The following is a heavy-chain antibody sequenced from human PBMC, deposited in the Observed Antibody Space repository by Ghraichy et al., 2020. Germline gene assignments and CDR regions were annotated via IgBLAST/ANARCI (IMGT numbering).Heavy chain of an antibody. V-gene: IGHV1-8*01. CDR3: ARGRDGPTTINWFDP. J-gene: IGHJ5*02. CDR1: GYTFTSYD. Sequence: ASVKVSCKASGYTFTSYDINWVRQATGQGLEWMGWMNPNSGNTGYAQKFQGRITMTRNTSISTAYMELNSLRSEDTAVYYCARGRDGPTTINWFDPWGQGTLVTVSS. CDR2: MNPNSGNT. D-gene: IGHD5-24*01.